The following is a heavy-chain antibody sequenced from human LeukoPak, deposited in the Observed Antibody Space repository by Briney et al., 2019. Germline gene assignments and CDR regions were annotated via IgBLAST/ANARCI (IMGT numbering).Heavy chain of an antibody. CDR2: ISYDGTNQ. J-gene: IGHJ4*02. CDR3: AREGEATKFCSSSSCIPDF. CDR1: GITFSRYA. V-gene: IGHV3-30*04. Sequence: HPGGSLRLSCAASGITFSRYAFHWVRQAPGKGLEWVAVISYDGTNQYYADSVKGRFTISKDNSKNTLYLQISSLRSEDTAVYYCAREGEATKFCSSSSCIPDFWGQGTLVTVSS. D-gene: IGHD2-2*01.